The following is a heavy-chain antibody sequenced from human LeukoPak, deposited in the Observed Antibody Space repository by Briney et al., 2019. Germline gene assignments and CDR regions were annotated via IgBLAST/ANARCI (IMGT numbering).Heavy chain of an antibody. CDR1: GFTFSYYY. V-gene: IGHV3-11*04. CDR3: ARIAQTSYYMDV. J-gene: IGHJ6*03. D-gene: IGHD6-13*01. CDR2: ITRSGRTI. Sequence: PGGSLRLSCAASGFTFSYYYMSWIRQAPGKGLEWVSYITRSGRTIYYADSVKGRFTISRDNAKNSLYLQMNSLGAEDTAVYYCARIAQTSYYMDVWGKGTTVTVSS.